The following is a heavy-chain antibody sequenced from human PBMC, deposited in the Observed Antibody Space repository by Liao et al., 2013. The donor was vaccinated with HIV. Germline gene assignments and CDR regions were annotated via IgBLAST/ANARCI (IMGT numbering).Heavy chain of an antibody. D-gene: IGHD3-9*01. CDR1: GGSFNGYS. J-gene: IGHJ2*01. CDR2: ISHYGST. Sequence: VQLQQGGAGLLKPSETLSLTCGVYGGSFNGYSWNWIRQSPAKGLEWIGEISHYGSTNYNPSLESRSTISVDTSKNQFSLKLNSVTAADTAVYYCARGLREGVDYDVLTGSISSDWYFDLWGRGTWSLSPQ. V-gene: IGHV4-34*01. CDR3: ARGLREGVDYDVLTGSISSDWYFDL.